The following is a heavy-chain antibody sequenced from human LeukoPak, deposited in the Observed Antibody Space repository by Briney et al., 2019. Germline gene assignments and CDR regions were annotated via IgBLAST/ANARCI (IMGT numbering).Heavy chain of an antibody. J-gene: IGHJ4*02. CDR1: GGSVSSNIYY. Sequence: SETLSLTCTVSGGSVSSNIYYWDWIRQPPGKGLEWIGYIYYIGSTNYNPSLKSRVPISVDTSKHQFCLKLTCLTDADTAVYYCAREDSSGYLGYWGEGTLVTVSS. D-gene: IGHD3-22*01. CDR2: IYYIGST. CDR3: AREDSSGYLGY. V-gene: IGHV4-61*01.